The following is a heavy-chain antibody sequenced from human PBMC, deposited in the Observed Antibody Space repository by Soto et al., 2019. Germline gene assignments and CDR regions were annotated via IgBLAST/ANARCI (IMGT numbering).Heavy chain of an antibody. D-gene: IGHD6-19*01. J-gene: IGHJ5*02. CDR1: GGSISPHY. V-gene: IGHV4-59*11. Sequence: SETLSLTCVVSGGSISPHYWSWIRQPPGKGLEWIGYIYFSGSTNYNPSLKSRATISVDTSKNQLSLKLTSVTAADTAVYYCATGGSWFDPWGQGTLVTVSS. CDR3: ATGGSWFDP. CDR2: IYFSGST.